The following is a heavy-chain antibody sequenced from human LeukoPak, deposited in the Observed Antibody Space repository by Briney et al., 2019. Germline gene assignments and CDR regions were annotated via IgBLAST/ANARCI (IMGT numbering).Heavy chain of an antibody. CDR2: IYTSGST. V-gene: IGHV4-61*02. Sequence: PSQTLSLTCADSGGSISSGSYYWSWIRQPAGKGLEWIGRIYTSGSTNYNPSLKSRVTISVDTSKNQFSLKLSSVTAADTAVYYCAKELYYYGSEFDPWGQGTLVTVSS. CDR3: AKELYYYGSEFDP. D-gene: IGHD3-10*01. CDR1: GGSISSGSYY. J-gene: IGHJ5*02.